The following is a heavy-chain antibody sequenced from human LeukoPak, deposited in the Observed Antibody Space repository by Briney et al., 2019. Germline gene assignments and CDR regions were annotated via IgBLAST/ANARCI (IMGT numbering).Heavy chain of an antibody. V-gene: IGHV4-34*01. D-gene: IGHD2-2*01. CDR1: GVSFSGYY. CDR3: ARGAPGYCSSTSCYLRANSWFDP. CDR2: INHSGSN. J-gene: IGHJ5*02. Sequence: SETLSLTCAVYGVSFSGYYWRWLRQPPGKGLEWVGEINHSGSNNYNPSLKSRVTISVDTSKNQFSLKLSSVTAADTAVYYCARGAPGYCSSTSCYLRANSWFDPWGQGTLVTVSS.